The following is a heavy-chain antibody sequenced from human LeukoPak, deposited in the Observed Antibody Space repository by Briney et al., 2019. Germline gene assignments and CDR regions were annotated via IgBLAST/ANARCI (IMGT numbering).Heavy chain of an antibody. V-gene: IGHV3-23*01. Sequence: GGSLRLSCAASGFTFSSYAMSWVRQAPGKGLEWVSAISGSGGSTYYADSVKGRFTISRDNSKNTLYLQMNSLRAEDTAVYYCVAAYGDRYYFDYWGQGTLVTVSS. J-gene: IGHJ4*02. CDR3: VAAYGDRYYFDY. CDR2: ISGSGGST. CDR1: GFTFSSYA. D-gene: IGHD4-17*01.